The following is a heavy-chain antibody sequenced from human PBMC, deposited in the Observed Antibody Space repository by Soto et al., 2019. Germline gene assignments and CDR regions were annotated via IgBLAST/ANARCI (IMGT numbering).Heavy chain of an antibody. V-gene: IGHV4-30-2*01. D-gene: IGHD3-22*01. Sequence: SETLSLTCAVSGGSISSGGYSWSWIRQPPGKGLEWIGYIYHSGSTYYNPSLKSRVTISVDRSKNQFSLKLSSVTAADTAVYYCARGALFYDSSGSNWLDPWGQGTMVTVYS. CDR3: ARGALFYDSSGSNWLDP. CDR1: GGSISSGGYS. CDR2: IYHSGST. J-gene: IGHJ5*02.